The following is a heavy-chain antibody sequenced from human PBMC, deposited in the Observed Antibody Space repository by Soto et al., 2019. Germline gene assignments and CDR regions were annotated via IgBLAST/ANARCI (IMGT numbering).Heavy chain of an antibody. CDR2: IIPIFGTA. V-gene: IGHV1-69*13. Sequence: RASVKASCKASGGTFSSYAISWVRQAPGQVLEWMGGIIPIFGTANYAQKFQGRVTITADESTSTAYMELSSLRSEDTAVYYCARDKSPRSSGYPIGYWAQGTMVTVSS. J-gene: IGHJ4*02. CDR1: GGTFSSYA. D-gene: IGHD3-22*01. CDR3: ARDKSPRSSGYPIGY.